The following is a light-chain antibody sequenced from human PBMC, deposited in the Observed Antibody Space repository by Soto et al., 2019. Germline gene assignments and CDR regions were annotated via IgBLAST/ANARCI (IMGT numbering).Light chain of an antibody. V-gene: IGLV2-14*01. CDR1: SSDVGSCNC. Sequence: QSALTQPASVSGSPGQSITISCTGTSSDVGSCNCVSWCQQHPGKAPKLLIYEVSNRPSGVSDRFSGSKSGNTASLTISGLQAEDEADYYCSSYTSTNTWVFGGGTKVTVL. J-gene: IGLJ3*02. CDR3: SSYTSTNTWV. CDR2: EVS.